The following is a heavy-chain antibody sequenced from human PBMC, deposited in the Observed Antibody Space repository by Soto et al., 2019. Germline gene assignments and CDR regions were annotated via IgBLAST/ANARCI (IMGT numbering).Heavy chain of an antibody. J-gene: IGHJ4*02. V-gene: IGHV3-30-3*01. D-gene: IGHD3-22*01. Sequence: GGSLRLSCAASGFTFSSYAMHWVRQAPGKGLEWVAVISYDGSNKYYADSVKGRFTISRDNSKNTLYLQMNSLRAEDTAVYYCARDRPGGSGYYYGGVGPQTDYWGQGTLVTVSS. CDR2: ISYDGSNK. CDR3: ARDRPGGSGYYYGGVGPQTDY. CDR1: GFTFSSYA.